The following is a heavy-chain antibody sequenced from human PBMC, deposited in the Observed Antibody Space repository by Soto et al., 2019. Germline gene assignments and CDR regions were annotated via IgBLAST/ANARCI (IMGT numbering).Heavy chain of an antibody. CDR3: AHIVVAGVGYYFDD. D-gene: IGHD6-19*01. Sequence: QITLKESGPTLVKPTQTLTLTCTFSGFSLSSTRMAVGWIRQPPGTALELLALIYWDDDKRDSPFLKSRLTITKDNSKNQVVLTMSNMDPVDTARYYCAHIVVAGVGYYFDDGGQGTLVTVSS. V-gene: IGHV2-5*02. J-gene: IGHJ4*02. CDR2: IYWDDDK. CDR1: GFSLSSTRMA.